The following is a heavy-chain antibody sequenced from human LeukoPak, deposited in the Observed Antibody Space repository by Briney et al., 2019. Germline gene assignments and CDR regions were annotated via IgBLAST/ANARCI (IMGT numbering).Heavy chain of an antibody. CDR3: ARSPLGIAPFDY. CDR1: GFTFSSYS. J-gene: IGHJ4*02. D-gene: IGHD7-27*01. V-gene: IGHV3-72*01. Sequence: RGSLRLSCAASGFTFSSYSMNWVRQAPGKGLEWVARIRNKANRYTTEYAASVKGRFTISRDDSENSLYLQMDSLKTEDTAVYYCARSPLGIAPFDYWGQGTLVTVSS. CDR2: IRNKANRYTT.